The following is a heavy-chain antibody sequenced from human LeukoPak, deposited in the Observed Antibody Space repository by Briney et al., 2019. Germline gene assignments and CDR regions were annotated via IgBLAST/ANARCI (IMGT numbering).Heavy chain of an antibody. CDR3: ARDSGEYQLLWVGYFDY. J-gene: IGHJ4*02. CDR2: ISYDGSSK. V-gene: IGHV3-30*01. CDR1: GFTFSSYA. Sequence: PGRSLRLSCAASGFTFSSYAMHWVRQAPGKGLEWVAVISYDGSSKYYADSVKGRFTISRDNSKNTLYLQMNSLRAEDTAVYYCARDSGEYQLLWVGYFDYWGQGTLVTVSS. D-gene: IGHD2-2*01.